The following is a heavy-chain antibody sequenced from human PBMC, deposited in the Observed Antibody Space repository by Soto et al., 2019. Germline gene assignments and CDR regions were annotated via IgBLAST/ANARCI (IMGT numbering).Heavy chain of an antibody. Sequence: EVQLVESGGGLVQPGGSLRLSCAASGFTFSDHYMDWVRQAPGKGLEWVARSRNRVNSHTTEYAASVKGRFTISRNESKSSLALQMNRLKMEATAVYYCTRGLLGGAPSYTFAGMDGWGQGPRVNVSS. V-gene: IGHV3-72*01. CDR2: SRNRVNSHTT. D-gene: IGHD1-26*01. CDR1: GFTFSDHY. J-gene: IGHJ6*01. CDR3: TRGLLGGAPSYTFAGMDG.